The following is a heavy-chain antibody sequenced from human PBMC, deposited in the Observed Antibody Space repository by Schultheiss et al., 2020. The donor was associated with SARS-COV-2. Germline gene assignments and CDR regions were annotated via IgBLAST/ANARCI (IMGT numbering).Heavy chain of an antibody. J-gene: IGHJ4*02. CDR2: ISGSGGST. D-gene: IGHD4-17*01. CDR1: GFTFSSYA. V-gene: IGHV3-23*01. Sequence: GGSLRLSCAASGFTFSSYAMSWVRQAPGKGLEWVSAISGSGGSTYYADSVKGRFTISRDNSKNTLYLQMNSLRAEDTAVYYCARDFRYGDRGGYWGQGTLVTVSS. CDR3: ARDFRYGDRGGY.